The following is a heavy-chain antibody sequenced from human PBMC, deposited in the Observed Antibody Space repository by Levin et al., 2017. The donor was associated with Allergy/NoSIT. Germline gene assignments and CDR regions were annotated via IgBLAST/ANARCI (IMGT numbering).Heavy chain of an antibody. D-gene: IGHD2-15*01. Sequence: GGSLRLSCAASGFTFSSYAMSWVRQAPGKGLEWVSAISGSGGSTYYADSVKGRFTISRDNSKNTLYLQMNSLRAEDTAVYYCASAMVVVAATPVDYWGQGTLVTVSS. J-gene: IGHJ4*02. CDR1: GFTFSSYA. V-gene: IGHV3-23*01. CDR3: ASAMVVVAATPVDY. CDR2: ISGSGGST.